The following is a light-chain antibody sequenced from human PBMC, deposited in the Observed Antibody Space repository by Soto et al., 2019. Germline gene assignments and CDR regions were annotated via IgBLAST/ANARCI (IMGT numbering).Light chain of an antibody. CDR3: SSYAGSNNEV. V-gene: IGLV2-8*01. J-gene: IGLJ2*01. Sequence: QSALTQPPSASGSPGQSVTISCTGTSSDVGGYNYVSWYQQHPGKAPKLMIYEVSKRPSGVPDRFSGSKSGNTASLTVSGRQAEDEADYYCSSYAGSNNEVFGGGTKVTVL. CDR1: SSDVGGYNY. CDR2: EVS.